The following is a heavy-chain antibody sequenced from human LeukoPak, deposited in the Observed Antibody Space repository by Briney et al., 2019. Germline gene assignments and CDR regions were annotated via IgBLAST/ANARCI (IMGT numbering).Heavy chain of an antibody. V-gene: IGHV3-11*04. Sequence: KPGGSLRLSCAASGFIFSDYYMSWIRQAPGKGLEWVSYISSSSSTIYYADSVKGRFTISRDNAKNSLYLQMNSLRDEDTAAYYCARGVTAAAPFDYWGQGTLVTVSS. J-gene: IGHJ4*02. CDR1: GFIFSDYY. D-gene: IGHD6-25*01. CDR2: ISSSSSTI. CDR3: ARGVTAAAPFDY.